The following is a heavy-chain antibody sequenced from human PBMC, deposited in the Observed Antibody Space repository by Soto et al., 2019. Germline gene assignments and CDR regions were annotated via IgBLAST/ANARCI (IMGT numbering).Heavy chain of an antibody. V-gene: IGHV5-51*01. CDR2: IKPGTSDI. D-gene: IGHD3-16*01. CDR3: ARQISFVCDS. J-gene: IGHJ4*02. Sequence: GESLKISCEGSGYKLGSAWIGWVRRKPGKGLEGMGIIKPGTSDIRYSPSFRGQVTISADESANTAFLQWSSLKTSATAIYYCARQISFVCDSWGQGTLVTVSS. CDR1: GYKLGSAW.